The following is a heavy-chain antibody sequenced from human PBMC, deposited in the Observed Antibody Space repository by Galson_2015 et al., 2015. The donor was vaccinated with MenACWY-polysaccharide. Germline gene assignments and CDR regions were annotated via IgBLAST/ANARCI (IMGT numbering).Heavy chain of an antibody. D-gene: IGHD2-15*01. V-gene: IGHV3-48*01. J-gene: IGHJ6*03. CDR2: ISSSSSMR. CDR3: ARSERGSSTYYM. CDR1: GFTFSSYN. Sequence: SLRLSCAASGFTFSSYNMNWVRQAPGKGLEWVSYISSSSSMRNYAESVKGRFTISRDNAKNSLYLQMNSLRAEDTAVYYCARSERGSSTYYM.